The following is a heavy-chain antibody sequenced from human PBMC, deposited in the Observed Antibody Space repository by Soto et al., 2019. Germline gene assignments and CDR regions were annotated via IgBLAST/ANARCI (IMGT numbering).Heavy chain of an antibody. CDR3: ARELWGRTGGYCSGGSCYSGY. CDR2: IIPIFGTA. D-gene: IGHD2-15*01. CDR1: GGTFSSYA. J-gene: IGHJ4*02. V-gene: IGHV1-69*01. Sequence: QVQLVQSGAEVKKPGSSVKVSCKASGGTFSSYAISWVRQAPGQGLEWMGGIIPIFGTANYAQKFQGRVTITADESTSTAYMELSSLRSEDTAVYYCARELWGRTGGYCSGGSCYSGYWGQGTLVTVSS.